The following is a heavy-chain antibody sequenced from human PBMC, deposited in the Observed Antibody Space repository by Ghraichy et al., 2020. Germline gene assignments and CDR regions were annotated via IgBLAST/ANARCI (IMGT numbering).Heavy chain of an antibody. D-gene: IGHD3-16*01. Sequence: SETLSLTCTVSGGSISDNYWTWIRRPPGKGLEWIGYISYTGNTNYTPSLKSPVTMSLDTSKRFSLILTSVTAADTAVYYCAKAGGTKWGTYWYFDLWVRGTLITVSS. J-gene: IGHJ2*01. CDR3: AKAGGTKWGTYWYFDL. V-gene: IGHV4-59*01. CDR2: ISYTGNT. CDR1: GGSISDNY.